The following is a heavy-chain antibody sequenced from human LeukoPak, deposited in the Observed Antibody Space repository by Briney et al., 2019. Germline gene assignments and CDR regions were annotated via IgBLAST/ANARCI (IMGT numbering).Heavy chain of an antibody. CDR3: ARQPTMVRGLNWFDP. CDR1: DYSISSGYGYY. D-gene: IGHD3-10*01. Sequence: SETLSLTCTVSDYSISSGYGYYWGWIRQPPGKGLEWIGNIYHSGITYYNHFNSSLKSRVTISIDTSKNQFSLKLSSVTAADTAVYYCARQPTMVRGLNWFDPWGQGTLVTVSS. V-gene: IGHV4-38-2*02. CDR2: IYHSGIT. J-gene: IGHJ5*02.